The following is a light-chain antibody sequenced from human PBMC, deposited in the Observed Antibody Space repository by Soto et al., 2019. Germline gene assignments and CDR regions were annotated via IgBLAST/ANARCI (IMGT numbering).Light chain of an antibody. V-gene: IGKV1-5*01. CDR3: QQYNYYRT. CDR2: GAS. Sequence: DIQMTQSPSTLSASVGDRVTITCRASQSISSWLAWFQQKPGKAPKLLIYGASTLESGVPSRFSGSGSGTEFTLIISSLQPDDFATYYCQQYNYYRTFGQGTKVEIK. CDR1: QSISSW. J-gene: IGKJ1*01.